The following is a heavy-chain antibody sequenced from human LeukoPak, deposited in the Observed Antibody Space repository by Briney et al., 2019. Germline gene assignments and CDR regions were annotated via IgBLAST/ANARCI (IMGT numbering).Heavy chain of an antibody. V-gene: IGHV3-48*03. J-gene: IGHJ4*02. Sequence: PGGSLRLSCAASGFTFSSYEMSWVRQAPGKGLEWVSYISSSGSTIYYADSVKGRFTISRDNAKNSLYLQMNSLRAEDTAVYYCARGEQWLVPLGSGGWGQGTLVTVSS. D-gene: IGHD6-19*01. CDR1: GFTFSSYE. CDR3: ARGEQWLVPLGSGG. CDR2: ISSSGSTI.